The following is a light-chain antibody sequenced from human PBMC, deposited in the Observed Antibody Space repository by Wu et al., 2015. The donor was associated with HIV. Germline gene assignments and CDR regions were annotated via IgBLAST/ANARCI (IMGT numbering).Light chain of an antibody. CDR1: QSFSSN. J-gene: IGKJ2*01. V-gene: IGKV3-15*01. CDR3: HQYNNWPPYT. CDR2: GAS. Sequence: EIVLTQSPATLSVSPGERATLFCRASQSFSSNLAWYQQKPGQAPRLLIYGASTRATGIPARFSGSGSGTEFTLTISSMQSEDFAVYYCHQYNNWPPYTFGQGTKLEIK.